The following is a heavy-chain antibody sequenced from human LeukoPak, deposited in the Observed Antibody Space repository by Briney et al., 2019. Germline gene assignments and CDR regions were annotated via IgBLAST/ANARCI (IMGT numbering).Heavy chain of an antibody. CDR1: GGSISGSSYY. J-gene: IGHJ5*02. CDR2: IYYSGST. Sequence: PSETLSLTCTVSGGSISGSSYYWGWIRQPPGKGLEWIGSIYYSGSTYYNPSLKSRVTISVDTSKNQFSLKLNSVTATDTAVYYCARVDYGSGSYRFDPWGQGTLVTVSS. CDR3: ARVDYGSGSYRFDP. V-gene: IGHV4-39*02. D-gene: IGHD3-10*01.